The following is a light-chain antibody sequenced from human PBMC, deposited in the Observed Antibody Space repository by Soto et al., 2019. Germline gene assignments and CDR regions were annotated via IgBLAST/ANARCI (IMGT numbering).Light chain of an antibody. CDR1: SSDVGGYTY. Sequence: QSVLTQPASVSGSPGQSITISCTGTSSDVGGYTYVSWYQQHPGKAPKLLLYDVTNRPSGVSNRFSGSKSGNTASLTISGLQAEDEADYYCSSYTSSSTYVFGTGTQLTVL. CDR2: DVT. CDR3: SSYTSSSTYV. J-gene: IGLJ1*01. V-gene: IGLV2-14*03.